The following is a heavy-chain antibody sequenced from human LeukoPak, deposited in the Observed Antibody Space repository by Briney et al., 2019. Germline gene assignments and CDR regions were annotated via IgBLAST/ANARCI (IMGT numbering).Heavy chain of an antibody. CDR2: IIPIFGTA. D-gene: IGHD3-22*01. CDR3: ARGGDYYDSSGYYPYYFDY. V-gene: IGHV1-69*13. Sequence: GASVKVSCKASGGTFSSYAISWVRQAPGQGLEWMGGIIPIFGTANYAQKFQGRVTITADESTSTAYMELSSLRSEDTAVYYCARGGDYYDSSGYYPYYFDYWGQGTLVTVSS. J-gene: IGHJ4*02. CDR1: GGTFSSYA.